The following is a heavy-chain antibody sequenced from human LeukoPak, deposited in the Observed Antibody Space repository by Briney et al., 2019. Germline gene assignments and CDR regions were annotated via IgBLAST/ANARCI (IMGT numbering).Heavy chain of an antibody. V-gene: IGHV5-51*01. CDR1: GYSFTSYW. Sequence: GESLKISCKGSGYSFTSYWIGWVRQVPAKGLELMGIIYPGNSDTRYSPSFQGQVPISAVKSISTSFLQWSSLKASDTAMYYCARQGYGSSWYLAREQYYFDYWGQGTLVTVSS. J-gene: IGHJ4*02. CDR2: IYPGNSDT. CDR3: ARQGYGSSWYLAREQYYFDY. D-gene: IGHD6-13*01.